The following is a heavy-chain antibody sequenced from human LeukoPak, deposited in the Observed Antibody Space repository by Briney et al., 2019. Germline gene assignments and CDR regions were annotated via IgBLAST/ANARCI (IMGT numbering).Heavy chain of an antibody. CDR2: IYTSGST. CDR3: ARGSALFD. D-gene: IGHD2-21*01. Sequence: SETLSLTCTVSGGSISSYYWSWIRQPAGKGLEWIGRIYTSGSTNYNPSLKRRVTMSVGTSTNQLSLKLSSVTAAETAVDYCARGSALFDWGQGTLVTVSS. V-gene: IGHV4-4*07. CDR1: GGSISSYY. J-gene: IGHJ4*01.